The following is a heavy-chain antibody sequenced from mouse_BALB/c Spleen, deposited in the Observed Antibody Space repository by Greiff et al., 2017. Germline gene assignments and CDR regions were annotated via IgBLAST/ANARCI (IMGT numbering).Heavy chain of an antibody. J-gene: IGHJ2*01. V-gene: IGHV3-1*02. CDR1: GYSITSGYS. Sequence: EVKLQESGPDLVKPSQSLSLTCTVTGYSITSGYSWHWIRQFPGNKLEWMGYIHYSGSTNYNPSLKSRISITRDTSKNQFFLQLNSVTTEDTATYYCAKSGNYGGHFDYWGQGTTLTVSS. CDR3: AKSGNYGGHFDY. CDR2: IHYSGST. D-gene: IGHD2-1*01.